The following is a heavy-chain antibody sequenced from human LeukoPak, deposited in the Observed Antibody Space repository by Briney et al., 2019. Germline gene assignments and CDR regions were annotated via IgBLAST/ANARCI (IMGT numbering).Heavy chain of an antibody. J-gene: IGHJ4*02. D-gene: IGHD5-24*01. CDR2: ISSSSSTI. V-gene: IGHV3-48*04. Sequence: GGSLRLSCAASGFTFSSYSMNWVRQAPGKGLEWVSYISSSSSTIYYADSVKGRFTISRDNAKNSLYLQMNSLRAEDTAVYYCARVPSFRDGYYDYWGQGTLVTVSS. CDR3: ARVPSFRDGYYDY. CDR1: GFTFSSYS.